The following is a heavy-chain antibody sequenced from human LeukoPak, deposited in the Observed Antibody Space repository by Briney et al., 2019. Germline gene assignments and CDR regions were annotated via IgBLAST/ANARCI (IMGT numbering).Heavy chain of an antibody. Sequence: GGSLRLSCTASGFTFSSNWMTWVRQAPGKGLEWVANINQDGGEKYYVDSVKGRFTISRDNAKNSLYLQMNSLRVEDTAVFYCARDLTGDAYFDYWGQGTLVTVSS. J-gene: IGHJ4*02. V-gene: IGHV3-7*01. CDR2: INQDGGEK. CDR1: GFTFSSNW. D-gene: IGHD7-27*01. CDR3: ARDLTGDAYFDY.